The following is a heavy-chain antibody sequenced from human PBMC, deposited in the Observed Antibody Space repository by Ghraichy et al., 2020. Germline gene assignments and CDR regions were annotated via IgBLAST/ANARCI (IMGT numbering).Heavy chain of an antibody. V-gene: IGHV3-74*01. Sequence: GGSLRLSCADSGFTFSSYWMHWVRQAPGKGLVWVSRINSDGSSTNYADFVKGRFTISRDNAKNTLYLQMNSLRAEDTAVYYCATYDGSGSHRSFGYWGQGSLVTVSS. CDR3: ATYDGSGSHRSFGY. CDR1: GFTFSSYW. CDR2: INSDGSST. D-gene: IGHD3-22*01. J-gene: IGHJ4*02.